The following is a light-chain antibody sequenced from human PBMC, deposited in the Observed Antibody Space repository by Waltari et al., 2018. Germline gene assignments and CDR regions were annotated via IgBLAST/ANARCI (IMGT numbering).Light chain of an antibody. CDR2: GKN. CDR3: NSRDSSGNHVV. V-gene: IGLV3-19*01. Sequence: SSELPQDPAVSVALGQTVRITCQGDSLRSNYASWYQQKPGQSTVLVIYGKNNRPSGIPDLFSGASSGNTASVTSTGAQAEYEADYYCNSRDSSGNHVVFGGGTKLTVL. CDR1: SLRSNY. J-gene: IGLJ2*01.